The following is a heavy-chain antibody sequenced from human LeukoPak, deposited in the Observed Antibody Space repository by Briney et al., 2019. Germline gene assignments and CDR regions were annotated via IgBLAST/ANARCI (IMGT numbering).Heavy chain of an antibody. Sequence: SETLSLTCSVSGGSISSTSYYWGWIRQPPGKGLEWIGSIYYSGSTYYSPSLKSRVTISVDTSKNQFSLKLSSVTAADTAVYYCARHLGYCSSTSCYTQYYFGYWGQGTLVTVSS. CDR3: ARHLGYCSSTSCYTQYYFGY. J-gene: IGHJ4*02. CDR1: GGSISSTSYY. D-gene: IGHD2-2*02. V-gene: IGHV4-39*01. CDR2: IYYSGST.